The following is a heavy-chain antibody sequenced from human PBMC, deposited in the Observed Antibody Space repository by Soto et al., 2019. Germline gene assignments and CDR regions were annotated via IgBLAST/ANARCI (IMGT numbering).Heavy chain of an antibody. Sequence: QVQLAESGGGVVQPGRSLRLSCAASGFIFSSYAMHWVRQAPGKGLEWVAVISYDGSNKYYADSVKGRFTISRDNSKNTLYLQMNSLRAEDTAVYYCAREYPGVDYYYGMDVWGQGTTVTVSS. CDR3: AREYPGVDYYYGMDV. CDR2: ISYDGSNK. CDR1: GFIFSSYA. D-gene: IGHD2-8*01. V-gene: IGHV3-30-3*01. J-gene: IGHJ6*02.